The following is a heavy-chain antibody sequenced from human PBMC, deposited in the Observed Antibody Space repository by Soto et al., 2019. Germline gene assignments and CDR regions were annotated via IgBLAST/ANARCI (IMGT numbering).Heavy chain of an antibody. V-gene: IGHV3-48*02. CDR3: ARDDKWAFDY. D-gene: IGHD2-8*01. J-gene: IGHJ4*02. CDR1: GFTFSSYP. CDR2: ISNSGHST. Sequence: GGSLRLSCETSGFTFSSYPMNWVRQAPGKGLEWVAHISNSGHSTNLAGSVRGRFTISRDNDKNSLSLQMNSLRDEDTAVYYCARDDKWAFDYWGRGTLVTVSS.